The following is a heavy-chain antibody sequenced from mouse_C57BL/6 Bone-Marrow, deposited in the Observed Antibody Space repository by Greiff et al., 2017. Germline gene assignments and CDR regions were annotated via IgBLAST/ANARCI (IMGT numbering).Heavy chain of an antibody. CDR1: GFNIKDDY. CDR2: IDPENGDT. D-gene: IGHD2-3*01. CDR3: NIRLYDGYYTFAY. Sequence: EVQLQQSGAELVRPGASVKLSCTASGFNIKDDYMHWVKQRPEQGLEWIGWIDPENGDTEYASKFQGKATITADTSSNTAYLQLSSLTSEDTAVYYGNIRLYDGYYTFAYWGQGTLVTVSA. J-gene: IGHJ3*01. V-gene: IGHV14-4*01.